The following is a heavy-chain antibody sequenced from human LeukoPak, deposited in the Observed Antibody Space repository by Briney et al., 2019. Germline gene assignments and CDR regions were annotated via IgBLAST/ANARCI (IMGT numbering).Heavy chain of an antibody. CDR3: ARNRDGYSYGSSFDY. Sequence: GSSVKVSCKASGGTFSSYAISWVRQAPGQGLEWMGGIIPIFGTTNYAQKFQGRITITADESTNTAYLDLSSLRSDDTAVYYCARNRDGYSYGSSFDYWGQGTLVTVSS. V-gene: IGHV1-69*01. J-gene: IGHJ4*02. CDR1: GGTFSSYA. D-gene: IGHD5-18*01. CDR2: IIPIFGTT.